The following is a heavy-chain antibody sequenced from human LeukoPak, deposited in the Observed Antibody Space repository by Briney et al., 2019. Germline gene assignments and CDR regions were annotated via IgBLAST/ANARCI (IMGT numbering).Heavy chain of an antibody. Sequence: GGSLRLSCAASGFSFSDFYMSWIRQAPGMGLEWISYIGTRSNPIYYADSVKGRFTISRDNAKNTLYLQMNSLRAEDTAVYYCASAYGVRGQDWFDPWGQGTLVTVSS. CDR1: GFSFSDFY. J-gene: IGHJ5*02. CDR2: IGTRSNPI. CDR3: ASAYGVRGQDWFDP. D-gene: IGHD2-21*01. V-gene: IGHV3-11*04.